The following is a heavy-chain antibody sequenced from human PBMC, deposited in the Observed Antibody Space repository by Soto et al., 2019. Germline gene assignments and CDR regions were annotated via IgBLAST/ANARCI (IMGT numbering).Heavy chain of an antibody. CDR2: VYHSGST. D-gene: IGHD3-16*02. J-gene: IGHJ4*02. Sequence: QLQLQESGPGLVKPSETLSLTCSVSGDSLSAGPYHWVLIRQPPGKGLEWIGNVYHSGSTSYSPSLKSRVTMSVDTSKNQFALRLTSVTAADTAVYFCARHPPYRPLDFWGQGTLVTVSS. CDR1: GDSLSAGPYH. CDR3: ARHPPYRPLDF. V-gene: IGHV4-39*01.